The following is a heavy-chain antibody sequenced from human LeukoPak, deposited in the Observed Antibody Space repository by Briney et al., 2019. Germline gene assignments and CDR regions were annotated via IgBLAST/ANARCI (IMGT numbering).Heavy chain of an antibody. J-gene: IGHJ4*02. CDR3: ATSQWLSLLYY. CDR2: IYYSGST. Sequence: SETLSLTCTVSGGSVSSGSYYWSWIRQPPGKGLEWIGYIYYSGSTNYNPSLKSRVTISVDTSKNQFSLKLSSVTAADTAVYYCATSQWLSLLYYWGQGTLVTVSS. CDR1: GGSVSSGSYY. D-gene: IGHD5-24*01. V-gene: IGHV4-61*01.